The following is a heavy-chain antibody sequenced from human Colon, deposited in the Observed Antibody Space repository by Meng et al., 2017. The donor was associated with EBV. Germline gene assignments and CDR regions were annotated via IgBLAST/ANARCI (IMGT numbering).Heavy chain of an antibody. Sequence: VRLEGPVAGPLTSSGTLSLTCACSGTSIRTSNWWSWVRQSPGEGLEWIGAIYHNGQTNYNPSLKSRVSMSVDESKNEFSLNLKSVTAADTAVYYCARDGGVTHIPWGQGVLVTVSS. D-gene: IGHD2-8*02. CDR1: GTSIRTSNW. CDR3: ARDGGVTHIP. J-gene: IGHJ5*02. CDR2: IYHNGQT. V-gene: IGHV4-4*02.